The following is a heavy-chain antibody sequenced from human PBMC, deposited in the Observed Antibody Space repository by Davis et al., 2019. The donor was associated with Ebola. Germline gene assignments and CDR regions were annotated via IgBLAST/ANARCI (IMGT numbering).Heavy chain of an antibody. J-gene: IGHJ4*02. V-gene: IGHV3-33*01. D-gene: IGHD2-15*01. CDR1: GFTFSSYG. CDR2: IWYDGSNK. CDR3: ASTIGGGGFDY. Sequence: GESLKISCAASGFTFSSYGMHWVRQAPGKGLEWVAVIWYDGSNKYYADSVKGRFTISRDNSKNTLYLQMNSLRAEDTAVYYCASTIGGGGFDYWGQGTLVTVSS.